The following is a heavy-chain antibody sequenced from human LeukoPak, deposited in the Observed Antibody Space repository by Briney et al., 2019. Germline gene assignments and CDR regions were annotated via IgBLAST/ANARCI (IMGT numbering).Heavy chain of an antibody. CDR3: ARARGYSYGSYMDV. Sequence: SETLSLTCNFSDGSISSYYWSWIRQPPGKGLEWIGYIYYTGTTNYNPSLKSRVTVSIDTSKNQFSLRLTSVTAADTAVYYCARARGYSYGSYMDVWGKGTTVNVSS. CDR2: IYYTGTT. D-gene: IGHD5-18*01. V-gene: IGHV4-59*01. J-gene: IGHJ6*03. CDR1: DGSISSYY.